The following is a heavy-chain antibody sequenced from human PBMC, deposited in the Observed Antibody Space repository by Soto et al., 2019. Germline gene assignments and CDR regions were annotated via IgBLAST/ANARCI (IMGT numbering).Heavy chain of an antibody. CDR3: ARGRLLRGPSSSWYVYTTHYFDY. V-gene: IGHV1-3*01. Sequence: EASVKVSCKASGYTFTSYAIHWVRQAPGQRLEWMGWINAGNGNTKYSQKFQDRVTITRDTSASTAYMELSSLRSEDTAVYYCARGRLLRGPSSSWYVYTTHYFDYWGQGTLVTVSS. J-gene: IGHJ4*02. CDR2: INAGNGNT. D-gene: IGHD6-13*01. CDR1: GYTFTSYA.